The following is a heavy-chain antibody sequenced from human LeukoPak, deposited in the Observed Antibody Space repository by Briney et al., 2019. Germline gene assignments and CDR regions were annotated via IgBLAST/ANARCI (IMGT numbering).Heavy chain of an antibody. D-gene: IGHD1-14*01. J-gene: IGHJ4*02. Sequence: GGSLRLFCAASGFTVSSNFMSWVRQAPGKGLDWVSVIYSGGNTYSADSVKGRFTISRDNSKNTLYLHMNSLRAEDTAVYYCARDNLSGGFDYWGQGTLVTVSS. CDR3: ARDNLSGGFDY. CDR2: IYSGGNT. CDR1: GFTVSSNF. V-gene: IGHV3-66*02.